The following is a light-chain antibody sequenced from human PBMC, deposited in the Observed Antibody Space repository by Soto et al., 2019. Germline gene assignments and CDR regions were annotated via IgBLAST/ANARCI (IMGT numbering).Light chain of an antibody. CDR1: QTVDSTY. Sequence: EVVLTQSPGTLSLSPGERATLSCRPSQTVDSTYLAWYQQKPGQAPRLLIYRASSRAAGVPDRFSGSGSGTDFTLTISKLDPEDFAVYYCQQYDTSPPLYAFGQGTKLEIE. V-gene: IGKV3-20*01. J-gene: IGKJ2*01. CDR3: QQYDTSPPLYA. CDR2: RAS.